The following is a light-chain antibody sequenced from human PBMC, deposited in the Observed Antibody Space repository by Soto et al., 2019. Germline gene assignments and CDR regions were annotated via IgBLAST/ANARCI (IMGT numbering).Light chain of an antibody. Sequence: QSALTQPASVSGSPGQSITISCTGTSSDIGGYNYVSWYQQHPGKAPKLIIYEVSNRPSGISNRFSGSKSGNTASLTISGLQAEDEADYYCSSYTSSSTPILFGGGTQLTVL. CDR1: SSDIGGYNY. CDR3: SSYTSSSTPIL. J-gene: IGLJ2*01. CDR2: EVS. V-gene: IGLV2-14*01.